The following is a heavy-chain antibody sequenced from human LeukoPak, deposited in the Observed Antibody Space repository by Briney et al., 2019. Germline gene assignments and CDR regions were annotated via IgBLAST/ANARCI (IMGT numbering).Heavy chain of an antibody. Sequence: GGSLRLSCAASGFTFSSYAMSWVRRAPGKGLEWVSYISSSGSTIYYADSVKGRFTISRDNAKNSLYLQMNSLRAEDTAVYYCARDRHYYDSSGQGYWGQGTLVTVSS. CDR2: ISSSGSTI. J-gene: IGHJ4*02. D-gene: IGHD3-22*01. V-gene: IGHV3-48*04. CDR3: ARDRHYYDSSGQGY. CDR1: GFTFSSYA.